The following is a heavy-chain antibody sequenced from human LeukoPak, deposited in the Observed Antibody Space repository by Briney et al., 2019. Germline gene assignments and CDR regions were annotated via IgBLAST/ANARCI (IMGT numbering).Heavy chain of an antibody. Sequence: PSETLSLTCTVSGGAISSYYWSWIRQPPGKGLEWIGYIYYSGSTNYNPSLKSRVTISVDTSKNQFSLKLSSVTAADTAVYYCARLEGIAAAGGYFDYWGQGTLVTVSS. CDR3: ARLEGIAAAGGYFDY. CDR2: IYYSGST. J-gene: IGHJ4*02. CDR1: GGAISSYY. D-gene: IGHD6-13*01. V-gene: IGHV4-59*08.